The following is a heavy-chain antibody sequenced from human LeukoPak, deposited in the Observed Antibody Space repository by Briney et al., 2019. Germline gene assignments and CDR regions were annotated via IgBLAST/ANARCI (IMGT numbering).Heavy chain of an antibody. CDR2: ISSSSTI. CDR1: GFTFSNYN. V-gene: IGHV3-48*02. J-gene: IGHJ4*02. CDR3: ARAVSGYIYGYGY. D-gene: IGHD5-18*01. Sequence: GGSLRLSCVASGFTFSNYNINWVRQAPGKGLEWVSYISSSSTIHYADSVKGRFTISRDNAKNSLYLQMNSLRDEDTAVYYCARAVSGYIYGYGYWGQGTLVTVSS.